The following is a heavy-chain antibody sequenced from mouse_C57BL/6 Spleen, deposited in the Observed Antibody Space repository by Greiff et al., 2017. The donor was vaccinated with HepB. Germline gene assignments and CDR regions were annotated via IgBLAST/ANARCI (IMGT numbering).Heavy chain of an antibody. CDR1: GYSITSGYY. CDR3: ARDDWLTGSY. CDR2: ISYDGSN. V-gene: IGHV3-6*01. J-gene: IGHJ2*01. D-gene: IGHD4-1*01. Sequence: EVKLQESGPGLVKPSQSLSLTCSVTGYSITSGYYWNWIRQFPGNKLEWMGYISYDGSNNYNPSLKNRISITRDTSKNQFFLKLNSVTTEDTATYYCARDDWLTGSYWGQGTTLTVSS.